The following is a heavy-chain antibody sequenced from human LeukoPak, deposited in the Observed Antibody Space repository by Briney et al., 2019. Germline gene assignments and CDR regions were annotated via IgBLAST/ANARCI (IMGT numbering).Heavy chain of an antibody. CDR1: GFTFSSYE. D-gene: IGHD1-26*01. CDR2: ISSSGSTI. V-gene: IGHV3-48*03. J-gene: IGHJ4*02. CDR3: ATLVGATTYLDY. Sequence: HPGGSLRLSRAASGFTFSSYEMNWVRQAPGKGLEWVSYISSSGSTIYYADSVKGRFTISRDNAKNSLYLHMNSLRAEDTAVYYCATLVGATTYLDYWGQGTLVTVSS.